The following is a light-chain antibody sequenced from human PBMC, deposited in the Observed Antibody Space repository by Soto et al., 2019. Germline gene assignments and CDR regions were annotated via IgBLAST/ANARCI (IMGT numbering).Light chain of an antibody. V-gene: IGKV1-5*03. Sequence: DIQMTQSPSTLSASVGDRVTITCRASQSISSWLAWYQQKPGKAPKLLIYKASSLESGVPSRFSGSVSGTEFTLTISSLQPDDFATYYCQQYNSYSPRYTFGQWTKLEIK. CDR1: QSISSW. CDR2: KAS. J-gene: IGKJ2*01. CDR3: QQYNSYSPRYT.